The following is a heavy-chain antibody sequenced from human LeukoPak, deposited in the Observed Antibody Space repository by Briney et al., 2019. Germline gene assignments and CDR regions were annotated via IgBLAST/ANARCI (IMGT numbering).Heavy chain of an antibody. V-gene: IGHV3-74*01. Sequence: GGSLRLSCAASGFTFSDYWMHWVRQAPGKGLVWVSRINTDGTSTEYADSVKGRFTISRDNARNTVYLQMNSLRAEDTAVYYCARARYSYTGIVDYWGQGTLVTVSS. CDR1: GFTFSDYW. CDR3: ARARYSYTGIVDY. CDR2: INTDGTST. J-gene: IGHJ4*02. D-gene: IGHD5-12*01.